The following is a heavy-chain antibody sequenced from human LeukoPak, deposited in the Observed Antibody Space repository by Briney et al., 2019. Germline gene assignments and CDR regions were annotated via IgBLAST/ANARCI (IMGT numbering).Heavy chain of an antibody. D-gene: IGHD3-22*01. CDR3: AKDPSGDYIGAFDA. CDR2: ITGNSGTT. J-gene: IGHJ3*01. Sequence: GGSLRLSCAASGLIFSNYAMTWVRQAPGQGLEWVSSITGNSGTTKYADSVRGRFTMSRDNSRNTLYLHMDSLRAEDTAVYYCAKDPSGDYIGAFDAWGPGTMVIVSS. V-gene: IGHV3-23*01. CDR1: GLIFSNYA.